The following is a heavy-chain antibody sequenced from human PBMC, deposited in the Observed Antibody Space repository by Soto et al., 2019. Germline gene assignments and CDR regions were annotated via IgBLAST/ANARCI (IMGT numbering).Heavy chain of an antibody. V-gene: IGHV6-1*01. D-gene: IGHD6-19*01. J-gene: IGHJ5*02. CDR1: GDSVSSNSAA. CDR3: ARGAVAGIFFLRHGWFDP. Sequence: SQTLSLTCAISGDSVSSNSAAWNWIRQSPSRGLEWLGRTYYRSKWYNDYAVSVKSRITINPDTSKNQFSLQLNSVTPEDTAVYYCARGAVAGIFFLRHGWFDPWGQGTLVTVSS. CDR2: TYYRSKWYN.